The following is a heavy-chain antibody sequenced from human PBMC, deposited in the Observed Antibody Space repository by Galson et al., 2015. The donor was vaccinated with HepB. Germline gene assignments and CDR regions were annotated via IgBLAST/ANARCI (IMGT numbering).Heavy chain of an antibody. Sequence: SLRLSCAASGFTFSSYAMHWVRQAPGKGLEWVAVISYDGSNKYYADSVKGRFTISRDNSKNTLYLQMNSLRAEDTAVYYCARGGSYILDYWGQGTLVTVSS. D-gene: IGHD1-26*01. CDR1: GFTFSSYA. CDR3: ARGGSYILDY. CDR2: ISYDGSNK. J-gene: IGHJ4*02. V-gene: IGHV3-30-3*01.